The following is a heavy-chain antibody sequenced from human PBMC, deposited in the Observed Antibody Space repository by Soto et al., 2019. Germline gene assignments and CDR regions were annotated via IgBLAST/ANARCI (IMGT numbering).Heavy chain of an antibody. V-gene: IGHV3-30*18. Sequence: PGGSLRLSCVGSGFTFGSYGMHWVRQAPGKGLEWVTLISNDGSNKDYADSVKGRFTISRDNSKNTLYLQMNSLRADDTAVYFCAKEPGFYDLLTGYYGHTFDIWGQGTMVTVSS. CDR2: ISNDGSNK. J-gene: IGHJ3*02. CDR3: AKEPGFYDLLTGYYGHTFDI. CDR1: GFTFGSYG. D-gene: IGHD3-9*01.